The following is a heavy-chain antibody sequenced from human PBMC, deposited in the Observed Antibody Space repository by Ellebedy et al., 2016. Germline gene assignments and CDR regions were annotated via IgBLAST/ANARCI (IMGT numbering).Heavy chain of an antibody. CDR3: AKDLGVATIRYYYYGMDV. Sequence: GGSLRLXXAASGLTFDDYTMHWVRQAPGKGLEWVSLISWDGGSTYYADSVKGRFTISRDNSKNSLYLQMNSLRTEDTALYYCAKDLGVATIRYYYYGMDVWGQGTTVTVSS. V-gene: IGHV3-43*01. CDR2: ISWDGGST. CDR1: GLTFDDYT. D-gene: IGHD5-12*01. J-gene: IGHJ6*02.